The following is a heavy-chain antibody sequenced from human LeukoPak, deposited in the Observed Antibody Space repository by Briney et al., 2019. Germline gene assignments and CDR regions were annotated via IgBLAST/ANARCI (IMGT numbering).Heavy chain of an antibody. D-gene: IGHD2-2*01. Sequence: GASVKVSCKASGYTFTSYGISWVRQAPGQGLEWMGWISAYNGNTNYAQKLQGRVTMTTDTSTSTAYMELRRLRSDDTAVYYCARESYQLLRLRQGFDYWGQGTLVTVSS. V-gene: IGHV1-18*01. J-gene: IGHJ4*02. CDR3: ARESYQLLRLRQGFDY. CDR1: GYTFTSYG. CDR2: ISAYNGNT.